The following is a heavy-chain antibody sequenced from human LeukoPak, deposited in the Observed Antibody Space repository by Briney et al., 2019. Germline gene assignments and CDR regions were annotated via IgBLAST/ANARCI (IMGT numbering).Heavy chain of an antibody. Sequence: SETLSLTCTVSGGSISSYYWSWIRQPPGKGLEWIGYIYYSGSTNYNPSLKSRVTISVDTSKNQFSLELSSVTAADTAVYYCARVPSQYCSSTSCYEGVDWFDPWGQGTLVTVSS. CDR1: GGSISSYY. CDR3: ARVPSQYCSSTSCYEGVDWFDP. V-gene: IGHV4-59*01. J-gene: IGHJ5*02. D-gene: IGHD2-2*01. CDR2: IYYSGST.